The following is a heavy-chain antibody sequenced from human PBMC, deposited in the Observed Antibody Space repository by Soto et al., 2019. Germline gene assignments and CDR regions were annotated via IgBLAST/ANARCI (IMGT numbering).Heavy chain of an antibody. CDR3: ARPRGRDTAMVPFDY. CDR2: IKQDGSEK. Sequence: PGGLLRHSCAAAGFNCSSYWMCWVSQAPGKGLEWVANIKQDGSEKYYVDSVKGRFTISRDNAKNSLYLQMNSLRAEDTAVYYCARPRGRDTAMVPFDYWGQGTLVTVSS. CDR1: GFNCSSYW. V-gene: IGHV3-7*05. J-gene: IGHJ4*02. D-gene: IGHD5-18*01.